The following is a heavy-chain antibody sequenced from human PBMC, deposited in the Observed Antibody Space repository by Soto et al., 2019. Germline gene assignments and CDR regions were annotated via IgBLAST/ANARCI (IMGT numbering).Heavy chain of an antibody. CDR2: ITGSGGST. CDR3: AKDRTTMYDAFDV. Sequence: LRLSCAASGFTFSNYAMTWVRQAPGMGLEWVSSITGSGGSTYYADSVKGRFTISRDNSKNTLYLQVNSLRAEDAAVYYCAKDRTTMYDAFDVWGQGTMVTVSS. J-gene: IGHJ3*01. V-gene: IGHV3-23*01. CDR1: GFTFSNYA.